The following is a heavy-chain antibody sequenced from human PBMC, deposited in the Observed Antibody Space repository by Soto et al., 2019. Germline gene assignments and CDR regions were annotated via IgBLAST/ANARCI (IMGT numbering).Heavy chain of an antibody. CDR2: IYYSGST. V-gene: IGHV4-30-4*01. CDR1: GGSISSGDYY. D-gene: IGHD2-2*01. J-gene: IGHJ6*02. Sequence: SETLSLTCTVSGGSISSGDYYWSWIRQPPGKGLEWIGYIYYSGSTYYNPSLKSRVTISVDTSKNQFSLKLSSVTAADTAVYYCARNIVVVPAARNTYFIGYYYYGMDVWGQGTTVTAP. CDR3: ARNIVVVPAARNTYFIGYYYYGMDV.